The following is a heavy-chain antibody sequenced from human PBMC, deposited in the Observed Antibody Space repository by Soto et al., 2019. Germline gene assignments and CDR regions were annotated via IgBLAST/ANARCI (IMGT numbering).Heavy chain of an antibody. D-gene: IGHD3-16*02. CDR3: ARGVTFGGVIVDYYYYMDV. CDR2: ISAYNGNT. V-gene: IGHV1-18*01. Sequence: ASVKVSCKASGYTFTSYGISWVRQAPGQGLEWMGWISAYNGNTNYAQKLQGRVTMTTDTSTSTAYIELRSLRSDDTAVYYFARGVTFGGVIVDYYYYMDVWGKGTTVTVSS. J-gene: IGHJ6*03. CDR1: GYTFTSYG.